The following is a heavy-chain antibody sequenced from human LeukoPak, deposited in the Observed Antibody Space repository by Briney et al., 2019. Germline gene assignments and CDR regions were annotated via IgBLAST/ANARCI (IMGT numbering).Heavy chain of an antibody. D-gene: IGHD5-24*01. CDR2: INSDGRST. V-gene: IGHV3-74*01. Sequence: AGGSLRLSCAASGFTFSSLWMHWVRHAPGKGLVWVSRINSDGRSTNYADSVKGRFTISRDNAKNTLYLQMDSLRVEDTAVYYCARDYKYAFDNWGQGTLVTVSS. J-gene: IGHJ4*02. CDR1: GFTFSSLW. CDR3: ARDYKYAFDN.